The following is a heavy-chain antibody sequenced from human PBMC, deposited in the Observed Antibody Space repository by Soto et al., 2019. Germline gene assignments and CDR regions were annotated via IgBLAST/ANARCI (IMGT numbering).Heavy chain of an antibody. D-gene: IGHD6-13*01. Sequence: SVKVSCKASGGTFSSYAISWVRQAPGQGLEWMGGIIPIFGTASYAQKFQGRVTITADESTSTAYMELSSLRSEDTAVYYCARDVSPRQQLVPYGMDVWGQGTTVTVSS. CDR1: GGTFSSYA. J-gene: IGHJ6*02. V-gene: IGHV1-69*13. CDR2: IIPIFGTA. CDR3: ARDVSPRQQLVPYGMDV.